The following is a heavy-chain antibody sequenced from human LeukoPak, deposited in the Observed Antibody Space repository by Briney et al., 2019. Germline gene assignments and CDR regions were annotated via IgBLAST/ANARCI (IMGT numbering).Heavy chain of an antibody. CDR3: ARGGSSSSYYNNYGMDV. V-gene: IGHV1-8*01. CDR1: GYSLTSFD. CDR2: MNPKRGNT. Sequence: ASVKVSCKASGYSLTSFDINWVRQAAGQGLEWMGGMNPKRGNTGYAPTFQGRVTITRDTSIDTAFMELSSLRPDDTAVYYCARGGSSSSYYNNYGMDVWGQGTTITVSS. J-gene: IGHJ6*02. D-gene: IGHD6-13*01.